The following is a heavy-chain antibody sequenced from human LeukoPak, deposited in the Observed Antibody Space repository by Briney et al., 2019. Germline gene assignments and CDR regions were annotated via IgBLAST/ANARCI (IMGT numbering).Heavy chain of an antibody. CDR1: GYTFTSYA. V-gene: IGHV1-3*04. Sequence: ASVKVSCKASGYTFTSYAMHWVRQAPGQRLEWMGWINTGNGNTKYSQKFQGRVTIPRDTSASTAYMELISLTSEDTAVYYCARGPFLFYGSGTFDYWGQGTLVTVSS. J-gene: IGHJ4*02. D-gene: IGHD3-10*01. CDR2: INTGNGNT. CDR3: ARGPFLFYGSGTFDY.